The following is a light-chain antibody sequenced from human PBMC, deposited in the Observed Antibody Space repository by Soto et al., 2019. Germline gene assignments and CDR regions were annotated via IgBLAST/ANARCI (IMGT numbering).Light chain of an antibody. CDR1: QSVSSSY. J-gene: IGKJ3*01. V-gene: IGKV3-20*01. CDR3: HQYGSSPPEVT. CDR2: GAS. Sequence: EIVLTQSPGTLSLSPGEGATLSCRASQSVSSSYLAWYQQKPGQAPRLLIYGASSRATGIPDRFSGSGSGTDFTLTISRLEPEDFAVYYCHQYGSSPPEVTFGPGTKVDIK.